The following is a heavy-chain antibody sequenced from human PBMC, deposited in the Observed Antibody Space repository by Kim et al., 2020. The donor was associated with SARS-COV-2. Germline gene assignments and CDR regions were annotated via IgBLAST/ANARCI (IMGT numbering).Heavy chain of an antibody. CDR2: IKKDGGEK. CDR3: ARRGSSTSGWFDP. J-gene: IGHJ5*02. V-gene: IGHV3-7*01. CDR1: GFTFSNFW. Sequence: GGSLRLSCAASGFTFSNFWMSWVRQAPERGLEWVANIKKDGGEKYFVDSVKGRFTISRDNTKNSLYLQMNSLRAEDTAVYYCARRGSSTSGWFDPWGQGTLVTVSS. D-gene: IGHD6-6*01.